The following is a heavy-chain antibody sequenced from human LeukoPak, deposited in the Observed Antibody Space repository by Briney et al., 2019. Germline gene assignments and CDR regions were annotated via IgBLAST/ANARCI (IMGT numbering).Heavy chain of an antibody. CDR2: INPNSGDT. J-gene: IGHJ4*02. CDR1: GYTLTDYY. Sequence: ASVKVSCKASGYTLTDYYIHWVRQAPGQGLEWMGWINPNSGDTSYPQTFQGRVTMTRDTSTSTVYMELNGLTSDDTALYYCAREHLGIDYWGQETLVTVSS. V-gene: IGHV1-2*02. CDR3: AREHLGIDY. D-gene: IGHD3-10*01.